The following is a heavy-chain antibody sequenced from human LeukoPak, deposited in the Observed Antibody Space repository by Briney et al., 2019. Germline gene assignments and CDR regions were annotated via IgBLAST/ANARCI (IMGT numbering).Heavy chain of an antibody. CDR1: GFTFSSYG. V-gene: IGHV3-23*01. CDR3: TLVGAA. Sequence: GGSLRLSCAASGFTFSSYGMSWVRQAPGKGLEWVSAIRGSGGSTYYADSVKGRFTISRDNSKNTLSLQMNSLKTEDTAVYYCTLVGAAWGQGTLVTVSS. J-gene: IGHJ5*02. D-gene: IGHD1-26*01. CDR2: IRGSGGST.